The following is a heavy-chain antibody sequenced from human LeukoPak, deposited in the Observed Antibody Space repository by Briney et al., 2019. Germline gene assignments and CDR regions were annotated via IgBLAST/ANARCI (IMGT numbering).Heavy chain of an antibody. CDR1: GFTLGTYD. Sequence: GGSLRLSCAASGFTLGTYDMYWVRQAPGKGLECVSSISRSGGSTYYADSVKGRFTISRDNSKNTLYLQMSSLRADDTAVYYCAKESHSGGWLGPEVWGQGTTITVSS. CDR2: ISRSGGST. J-gene: IGHJ6*02. D-gene: IGHD6-19*01. CDR3: AKESHSGGWLGPEV. V-gene: IGHV3-23*01.